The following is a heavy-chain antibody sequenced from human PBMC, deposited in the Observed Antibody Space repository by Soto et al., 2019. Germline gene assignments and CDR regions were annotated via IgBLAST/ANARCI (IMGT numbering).Heavy chain of an antibody. J-gene: IGHJ4*02. CDR2: IYYSGST. Sequence: TLYLRCTVAGGSISSVGDYWSLIRQHPGKGLEWIGYIYYSGSTSYNPSLKSRVTISVDTSKNQFSLQLKSVTPEDTAVYYCARKSVTTAFDYWGQGTLVTVSS. D-gene: IGHD4-17*01. CDR3: ARKSVTTAFDY. CDR1: GGSISSVGDY. V-gene: IGHV4-31*03.